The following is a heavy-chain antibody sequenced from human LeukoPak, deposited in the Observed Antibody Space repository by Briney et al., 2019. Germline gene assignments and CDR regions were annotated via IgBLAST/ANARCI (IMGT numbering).Heavy chain of an antibody. J-gene: IGHJ4*02. Sequence: SETLSLTCTVSGYSISSGYYWGWIRQPPGKGLEWIGSIYHSGSTYYNPSLKSRVTISVDTSKNQFSLKLSSVTAADTAVYYCARDPLTGPTDYWGQGTLVTVSS. CDR2: IYHSGST. CDR3: ARDPLTGPTDY. CDR1: GYSISSGYY. V-gene: IGHV4-38-2*02.